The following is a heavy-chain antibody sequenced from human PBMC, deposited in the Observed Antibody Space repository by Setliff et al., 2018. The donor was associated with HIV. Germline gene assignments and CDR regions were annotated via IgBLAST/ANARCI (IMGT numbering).Heavy chain of an antibody. Sequence: PSETLSLTCSVTGDSVNNGGFFWNWIRQTPGKGLEWIGNVYYRGSTKYNPSLKSRVTLSVDTSKNQFDLKVNSVTAADTAVYYCARGTLNCLDYWGQGALVTVS. J-gene: IGHJ4*02. V-gene: IGHV4-61*08. CDR2: VYYRGST. CDR1: GDSVNNGGFF. CDR3: ARGTLNCLDY. D-gene: IGHD1-1*01.